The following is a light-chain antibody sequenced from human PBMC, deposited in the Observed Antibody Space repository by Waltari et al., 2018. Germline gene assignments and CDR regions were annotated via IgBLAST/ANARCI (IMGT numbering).Light chain of an antibody. J-gene: IGLJ2*01. V-gene: IGLV1-40*01. CDR2: GNS. CDR1: SSNIGAGYD. CDR3: QSYDSSLSGSL. Sequence: QSGLTQPPSVSGAPGQRVTISCTGSSSNIGAGYDVHWYQLLPGTAPKLLIYGNSNRPSGVPARVSGSKSGTSASLAITGLQPEDEADYYCQSYDSSLSGSLFGGGTKLTIL.